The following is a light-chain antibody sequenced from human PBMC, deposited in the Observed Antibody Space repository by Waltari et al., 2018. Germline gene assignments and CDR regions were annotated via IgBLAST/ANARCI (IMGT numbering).Light chain of an antibody. V-gene: IGKV1-5*03. Sequence: DIQMTQSPSTLSASVGDRVTITCRASQSISSWLAWYQQKPGKAPKLLIYQASSLESGVPSRFSGSGSGTECTLTISSLQPDDFATYYCQQYKSYPWTFGQGTKVEIK. J-gene: IGKJ1*01. CDR2: QAS. CDR3: QQYKSYPWT. CDR1: QSISSW.